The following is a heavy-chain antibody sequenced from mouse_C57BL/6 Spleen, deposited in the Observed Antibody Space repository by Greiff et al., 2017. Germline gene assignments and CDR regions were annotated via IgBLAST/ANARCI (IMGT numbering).Heavy chain of an antibody. J-gene: IGHJ4*01. D-gene: IGHD2-5*01. Sequence: VKLQESGPGLVQPSQSLSITCTVSGFSLTSYGVHWVRQSPGKGLEWLGVIWSGGSTDYNAAFISRLSISKDNSKSQVFFKMNSLQADDTAIYYCARRAYYSNYGYAMDYWGQGTSVTVSS. CDR2: IWSGGST. CDR3: ARRAYYSNYGYAMDY. CDR1: GFSLTSYG. V-gene: IGHV2-2*01.